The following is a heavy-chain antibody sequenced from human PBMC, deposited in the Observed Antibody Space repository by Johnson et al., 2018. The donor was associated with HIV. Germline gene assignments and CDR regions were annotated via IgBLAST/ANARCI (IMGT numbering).Heavy chain of an antibody. V-gene: IGHV3-53*01. Sequence: VQLVESGGGLIQPGGSLRLSCAASGFTVSSNYMSWVRQAPGKGLEWVSIIYSGGRTYHADSVKGRFTLSRDNSKNTPYLQMNSLRAEDTAVYYCARDRGVFWNNDYKGDAFDIWGQGTMVTVSS. J-gene: IGHJ3*02. CDR3: ARDRGVFWNNDYKGDAFDI. CDR1: GFTVSSNY. CDR2: IYSGGRT. D-gene: IGHD3-3*01.